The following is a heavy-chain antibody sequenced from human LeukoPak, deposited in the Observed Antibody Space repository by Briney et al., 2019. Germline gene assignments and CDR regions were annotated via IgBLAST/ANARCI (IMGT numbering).Heavy chain of an antibody. J-gene: IGHJ4*02. CDR3: ARDYGDYVVEGNCFDY. D-gene: IGHD4-17*01. V-gene: IGHV1-18*01. Sequence: ASVKVSCKASGYTFTSYGISWVRQAPGQGLEWMGWISAYNGNTNYAQKLQGRVTMTTDTSTSTAYMELRSLRSDDTAVYYCARDYGDYVVEGNCFDYWGQGTPVTVSS. CDR1: GYTFTSYG. CDR2: ISAYNGNT.